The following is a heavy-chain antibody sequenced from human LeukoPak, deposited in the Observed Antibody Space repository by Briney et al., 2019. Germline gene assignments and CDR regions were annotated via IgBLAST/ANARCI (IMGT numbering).Heavy chain of an antibody. J-gene: IGHJ4*02. CDR1: GYTFTSYA. D-gene: IGHD6-13*01. CDR2: VNTNTVNP. V-gene: IGHV7-4-1*02. CDR3: ARMPQGSSSWVDY. Sequence: GASVKVSCKASGYTFTSYAMNWVRQGPGQGLEWMGWVNTNTVNPTYAQGFTGRFVFSLDTSVSTAYLQISSLKAEDTAVYYCARMPQGSSSWVDYWGQGTLVTVSS.